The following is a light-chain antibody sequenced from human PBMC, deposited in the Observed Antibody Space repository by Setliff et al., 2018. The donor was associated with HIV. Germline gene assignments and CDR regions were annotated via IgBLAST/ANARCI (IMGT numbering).Light chain of an antibody. CDR1: SSDIGGYNY. V-gene: IGLV2-14*01. CDR3: SSYVGSSSGV. Sequence: QSVLTQPASVSGSPGQSITISCTGTSSDIGGYNYVSWYQHHPGKAPKLIIFEVTNRPSGVSARFSGSKSGNTASLTISGLQSEDEADYYCSSYVGSSSGVFGGGTQLTVL. CDR2: EVT. J-gene: IGLJ3*02.